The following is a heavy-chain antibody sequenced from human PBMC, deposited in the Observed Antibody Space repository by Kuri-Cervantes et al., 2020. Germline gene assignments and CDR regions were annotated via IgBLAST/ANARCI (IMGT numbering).Heavy chain of an antibody. V-gene: IGHV4-30-2*01. D-gene: IGHD6-19*01. CDR1: GGSISSGGYS. CDR3: ARVGSSGWYAGY. J-gene: IGHJ4*02. Sequence: LRLSCAVSGGSISSGGYSWSWIRQPPGKGLEWIGYIYHSGSTYYNPSLKSRVTISVDTSKNQFSLKLSSVTAADTAVYYCARVGSSGWYAGYWGQGTLVTVSS. CDR2: IYHSGST.